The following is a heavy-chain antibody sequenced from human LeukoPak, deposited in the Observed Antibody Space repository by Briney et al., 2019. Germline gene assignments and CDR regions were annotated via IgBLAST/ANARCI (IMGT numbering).Heavy chain of an antibody. CDR2: IRYDGSNK. CDR1: GFTFSSYG. Sequence: GRSLRLSCAASGFTFSSYGMHWVRQAPGKGLEWVAFIRYDGSNKYYADSVKGRFTISRDNSKNTLYLQMNSLRAEDTAVYYCAKDLRVVPAANDDDYWGQGTLVTVSS. CDR3: AKDLRVVPAANDDDY. D-gene: IGHD2-2*01. J-gene: IGHJ4*02. V-gene: IGHV3-30*02.